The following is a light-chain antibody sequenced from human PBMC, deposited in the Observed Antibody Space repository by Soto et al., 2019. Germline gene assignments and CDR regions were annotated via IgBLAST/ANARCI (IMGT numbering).Light chain of an antibody. CDR2: DVT. CDR3: SSYTASSVI. CDR1: SRDIGAYNY. J-gene: IGLJ2*01. V-gene: IGLV2-14*03. Sequence: QSVLTQPASVSGSPGQSITISCTGTSRDIGAYNYVSWYQQHPGKAPKLIIYDVTSRPSGVSNRFSGSKSGNTASLTISGRQADDEADYYCSSYTASSVIFGGGTKVTVL.